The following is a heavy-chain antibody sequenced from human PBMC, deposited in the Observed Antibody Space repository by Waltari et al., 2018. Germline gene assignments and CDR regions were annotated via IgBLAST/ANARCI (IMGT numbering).Heavy chain of an antibody. D-gene: IGHD5-12*01. Sequence: QVQLQESGPGLVKPSETLSLTCTVSVGFNNDYYWSWIRQAPGKGLEWIGYMHSTGSADYNPSLKSRVTVSIDTSKKEFSLKLSSVAATDSAVYYCARGASNSGFSFASWGQGTLVTVSS. CDR3: ARGASNSGFSFAS. V-gene: IGHV4-59*01. J-gene: IGHJ4*02. CDR1: VGFNNDYY. CDR2: MHSTGSA.